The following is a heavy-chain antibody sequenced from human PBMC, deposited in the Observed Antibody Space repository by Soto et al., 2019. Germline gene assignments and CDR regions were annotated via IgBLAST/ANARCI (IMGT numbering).Heavy chain of an antibody. CDR1: GGSISSYY. Sequence: SETLSLTCTVSGGSISSYYWSWIRQPPGKGLEWIGYIYYSGSTNYNPSLKSRVTISVDTSKNQFSLKLSSVTAADTAVYYCARPFYDWLFFDYWGQGTLVTLPS. CDR2: IYYSGST. J-gene: IGHJ4*02. V-gene: IGHV4-59*08. CDR3: ARPFYDWLFFDY. D-gene: IGHD3-9*01.